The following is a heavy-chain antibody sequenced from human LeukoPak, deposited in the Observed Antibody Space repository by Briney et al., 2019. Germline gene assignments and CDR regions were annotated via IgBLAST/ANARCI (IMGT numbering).Heavy chain of an antibody. CDR2: ISGSGGST. CDR3: AKGGRYYGSGSYAANYYYYYYMDV. J-gene: IGHJ6*03. Sequence: GGSLRLSCAASGFTFSSYAMSWVRQAPGKGLEWVSAISGSGGSTYYADSVKGRFTISRDNSKNTLYLQMNSLRAEDTAVYYCAKGGRYYGSGSYAANYYYYYYMDVWGKGTTVTVSS. V-gene: IGHV3-23*01. CDR1: GFTFSSYA. D-gene: IGHD3-10*01.